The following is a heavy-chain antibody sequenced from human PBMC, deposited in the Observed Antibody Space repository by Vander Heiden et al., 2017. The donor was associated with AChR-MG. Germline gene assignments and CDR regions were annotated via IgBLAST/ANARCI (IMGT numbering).Heavy chain of an antibody. CDR2: IYYSGST. Sequence: QVQLQESGPGLVKPSETLSLTCTVSGGSISSYYWGWIRQPPGKGLEWIGYIYYSGSTNYNPSLKSRVTISVDTSKNQFSLKLSSVTAADTAVYYCASTPYDFWSGYYTQHYYMDVWGKGTTVTVSS. J-gene: IGHJ6*03. CDR1: GGSISSYY. V-gene: IGHV4-59*01. D-gene: IGHD3-3*01. CDR3: ASTPYDFWSGYYTQHYYMDV.